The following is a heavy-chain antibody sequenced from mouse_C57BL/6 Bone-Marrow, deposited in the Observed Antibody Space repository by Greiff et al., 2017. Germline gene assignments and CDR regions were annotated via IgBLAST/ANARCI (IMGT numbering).Heavy chain of an antibody. Sequence: EVQLQKVGEGRVRPVASVKLSCTASGFNIKDDYMHWVKQRPEQGLEWIGWIDPENGDTEYASKFQGKATITADTSSNTAYLQLSRLTSEDTAVYYCTSLYYYGSSSYYFDYWGQGTTLTVSS. CDR1: GFNIKDDY. V-gene: IGHV14-4*01. J-gene: IGHJ2*01. D-gene: IGHD1-1*01. CDR3: TSLYYYGSSSYYFDY. CDR2: IDPENGDT.